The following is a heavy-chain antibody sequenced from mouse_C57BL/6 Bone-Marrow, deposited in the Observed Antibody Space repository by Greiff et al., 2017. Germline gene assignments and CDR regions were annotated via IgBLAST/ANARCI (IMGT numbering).Heavy chain of an antibody. CDR3: ARKDGVWFAY. CDR1: GYTFTSYW. V-gene: IGHV1-59*01. J-gene: IGHJ3*01. CDR2: IDPSDSYT. Sequence: VQLQQPGAELVRPGTSVKLSCKASGYTFTSYWMPWVKQRPGQGLEWIGVIDPSDSYTNYNQKFKGKATLTVDTSSSTAYMQLSSLTSEDSAVYYCARKDGVWFAYWGQGTLVTVTA.